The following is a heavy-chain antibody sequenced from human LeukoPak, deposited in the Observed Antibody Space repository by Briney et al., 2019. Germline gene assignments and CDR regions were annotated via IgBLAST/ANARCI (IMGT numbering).Heavy chain of an antibody. J-gene: IGHJ5*02. V-gene: IGHV3-48*01. CDR1: GFTFSSYS. CDR2: ISSSSSTI. Sequence: GGSLRLSCAASGFTFSSYSMNWVRQAPGRGLEWVSYISSSSSTIYYADSVKGRFTISRDNAKNSLYLQMNSLRAEDTAVYYCAREHPGYCSGGSCEGTSWFDPWGQGTLVTVSS. D-gene: IGHD2-15*01. CDR3: AREHPGYCSGGSCEGTSWFDP.